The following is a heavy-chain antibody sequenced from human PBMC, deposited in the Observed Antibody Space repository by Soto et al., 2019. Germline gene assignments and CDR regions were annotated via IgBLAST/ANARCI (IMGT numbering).Heavy chain of an antibody. CDR3: ARERYQVISDGMDV. J-gene: IGHJ6*02. D-gene: IGHD2-2*01. CDR2: INPQTGGT. Sequence: QVQLVQSGAEVKTPGASVRVSCKASGYTFIGYYIHWVREAPGQGLEWMGWINPQTGGTSYAQKFQGRVTLSRDTSINTAYLELSRLRFDDAAVYFCARERYQVISDGMDVWGQGTTGTVSS. CDR1: GYTFIGYY. V-gene: IGHV1-2*02.